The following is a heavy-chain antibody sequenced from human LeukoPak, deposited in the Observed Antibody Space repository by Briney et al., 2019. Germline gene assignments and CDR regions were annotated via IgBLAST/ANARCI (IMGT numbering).Heavy chain of an antibody. D-gene: IGHD3/OR15-3a*01. CDR2: ISGLSTYI. J-gene: IGHJ4*02. V-gene: IGHV3-21*04. Sequence: GGSLRLSCAASGFTFNTYSMNWVRQAPGKGLEWVSSISGLSTYIYYPDSMRGRFTISRDNAKNSLFLQLSSLRAEDTAVYFCARSSGTGGPYYFDFWGQGSLVTVSS. CDR1: GFTFNTYS. CDR3: ARSSGTGGPYYFDF.